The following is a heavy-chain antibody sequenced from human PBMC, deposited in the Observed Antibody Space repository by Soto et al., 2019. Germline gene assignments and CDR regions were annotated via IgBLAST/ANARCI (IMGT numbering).Heavy chain of an antibody. Sequence: AASVKVSCKASGGTFSSYAISWVRQAPGQGLEWMGGIIPIFGTANYAQKFQGRVTITADESTSTAYMELSSLRSEDTAVYYCARGPDYGDYVDYWGQGTLVTVSS. V-gene: IGHV1-69*13. CDR3: ARGPDYGDYVDY. J-gene: IGHJ4*02. D-gene: IGHD4-17*01. CDR1: GGTFSSYA. CDR2: IIPIFGTA.